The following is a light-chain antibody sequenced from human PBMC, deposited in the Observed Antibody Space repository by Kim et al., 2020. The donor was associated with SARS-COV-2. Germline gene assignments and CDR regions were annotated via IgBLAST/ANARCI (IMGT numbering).Light chain of an antibody. CDR2: TNS. CDR3: QAYDSSLSGSRI. Sequence: LTNYRTRTSPNIGAGSEVHWDQQLPRTAPKRLIYTNSNRPSGVPDRFSGSKSGTSASLVITGVQAEDEADYYCQAYDSSLSGSRIFGGGTQLTVL. CDR1: SPNIGAGSE. J-gene: IGLJ2*01. V-gene: IGLV1-40*01.